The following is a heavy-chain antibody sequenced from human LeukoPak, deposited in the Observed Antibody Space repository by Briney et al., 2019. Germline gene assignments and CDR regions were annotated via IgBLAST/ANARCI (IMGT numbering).Heavy chain of an antibody. CDR2: ISGSSGLT. J-gene: IGHJ4*02. D-gene: IGHD2-15*01. CDR1: GFTFSNYA. V-gene: IGHV3-23*01. Sequence: GGSLRLSCAASGFTFSNYAMSWVRQAPGRGLEWVSAISGSSGLTYYADSVKGRFTISRDNSKNTLYLQMNSLRAEDTAVYYCARDRCRGGSCYFDYWGQGTLVTVSS. CDR3: ARDRCRGGSCYFDY.